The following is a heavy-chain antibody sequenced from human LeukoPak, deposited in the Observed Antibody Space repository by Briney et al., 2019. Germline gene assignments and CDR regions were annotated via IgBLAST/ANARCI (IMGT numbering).Heavy chain of an antibody. CDR2: IYHSGST. V-gene: IGHV4-38-2*02. J-gene: IGHJ4*02. Sequence: PSETLSLTCTVSGGSIRSYWSWIRQPPGKGLEWIGSIYHSGSTYYSPSLKSRVTISVDTSKNQFSLKLSSVTAADTAVYYCVTFWSGYQYYFDYWGQGTLVTVSS. CDR1: GGSIRSY. D-gene: IGHD3-3*01. CDR3: VTFWSGYQYYFDY.